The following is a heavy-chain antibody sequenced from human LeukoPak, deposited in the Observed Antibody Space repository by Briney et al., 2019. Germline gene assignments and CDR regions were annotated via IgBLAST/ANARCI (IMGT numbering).Heavy chain of an antibody. J-gene: IGHJ6*03. CDR3: ARGYYAPPVGYYYMDL. V-gene: IGHV4-39*01. CDR1: GGSISSGTYY. CDR2: IYYSGST. Sequence: PSQTLSLTCTVSGGSISSGTYYWGWIRQSPGKMGLEWIGNIYYSGSTYYNPSLKSRVTKSVDTAKNQFSLRLTSVTAADTAVYYCARGYYAPPVGYYYMDLWGRGTTVTVSS. D-gene: IGHD3-3*01.